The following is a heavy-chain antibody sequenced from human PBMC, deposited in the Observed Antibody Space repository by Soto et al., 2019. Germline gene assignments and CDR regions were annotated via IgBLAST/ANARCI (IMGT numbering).Heavy chain of an antibody. J-gene: IGHJ4*02. Sequence: GGSLRLSCAASGFTFNNYWMHWVRQAPGKGLGWVLRINSDGSSTSYADSVKGRFTISRDNAKNTLYLQMNSLRAEDTAVYYCASSLLTPFDYWGQGSLVTVSS. V-gene: IGHV3-74*01. CDR1: GFTFNNYW. CDR3: ASSLLTPFDY. CDR2: INSDGSST. D-gene: IGHD7-27*01.